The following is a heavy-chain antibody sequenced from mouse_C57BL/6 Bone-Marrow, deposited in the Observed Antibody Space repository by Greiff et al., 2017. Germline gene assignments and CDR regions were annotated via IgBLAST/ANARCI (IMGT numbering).Heavy chain of an antibody. J-gene: IGHJ4*01. CDR3: ASPYDYDEGPSHYYAMDY. D-gene: IGHD2-4*01. Sequence: QVQLKESGPGLVAPSQSLSITCTVSGFSLTSYAISWVRQPPGKGLEWLGVIWTGGGTNYNSALKSRLSISKDNSKSQVFLKMNILQTDDTARYYFASPYDYDEGPSHYYAMDYWGQGTSVTVSS. CDR1: GFSLTSYA. CDR2: IWTGGGT. V-gene: IGHV2-9-1*01.